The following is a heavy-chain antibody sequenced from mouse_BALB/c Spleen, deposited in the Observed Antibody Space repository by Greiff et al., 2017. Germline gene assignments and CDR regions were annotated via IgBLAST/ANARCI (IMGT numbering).Heavy chain of an antibody. D-gene: IGHD1-1*01. J-gene: IGHJ3*01. CDR3: ARNYYGSSYGFAY. Sequence: QVQLQQSGAELVRPGSSVKISCKASGYAFSSYWMNWVKQRPGQGLEWIGQIYPGDGDTNYNGKFKGKATLTADKSSSTAYMQLSSLTSEDTAVYYCARNYYGSSYGFAYWGQGTLVTVSA. CDR2: IYPGDGDT. CDR1: GYAFSSYW. V-gene: IGHV1-80*01.